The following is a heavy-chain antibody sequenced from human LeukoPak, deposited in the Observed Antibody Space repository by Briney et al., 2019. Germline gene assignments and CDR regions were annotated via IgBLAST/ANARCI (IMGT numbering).Heavy chain of an antibody. V-gene: IGHV3-74*01. D-gene: IGHD5-12*01. J-gene: IGHJ4*02. CDR1: GFTFDDYA. Sequence: GRSQRLPCAASGFTFDDYAMHWVRQAPGKGLVWVSRINSDGRSTSYADSVKGRLTISRDNAKNTLYLQMNSLRVEDTAVYYCARGDGYAQRDWGQGTLVTVPS. CDR3: ARGDGYAQRD. CDR2: INSDGRST.